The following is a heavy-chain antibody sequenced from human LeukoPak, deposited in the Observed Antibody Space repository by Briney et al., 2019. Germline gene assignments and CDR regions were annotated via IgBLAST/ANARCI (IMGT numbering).Heavy chain of an antibody. CDR1: GFTFSNAW. Sequence: PGGSLRLSCAASGFTFSNAWMRWVRQAPGKGLEWVGRIKSKTDGRTTDYAAPVKGRFTISRDDSKNTLYLQMNSLKTEDTAVYYFTSAFIGVVPAAPSDFDFWGQGTLVTVSS. D-gene: IGHD2-2*01. CDR3: TSAFIGVVPAAPSDFDF. J-gene: IGHJ4*02. CDR2: IKSKTDGRTT. V-gene: IGHV3-15*01.